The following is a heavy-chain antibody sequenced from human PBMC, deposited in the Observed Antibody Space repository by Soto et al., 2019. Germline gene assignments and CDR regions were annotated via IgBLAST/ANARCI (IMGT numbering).Heavy chain of an antibody. CDR2: IVVSSGNT. CDR1: GFTFLTSA. J-gene: IGHJ4*02. V-gene: IGHV1-58*01. CDR3: AADPYCGGDCYFDY. D-gene: IGHD2-21*02. Sequence: SVKVSCKASGFTFLTSAVQWVRQARGQGLEWIGWIVVSSGNTDYAQKFQERVTITRDMSTNTAYMELTSLRSEDTAVYYCAADPYCGGDCYFDYWGQGTVVTVLL.